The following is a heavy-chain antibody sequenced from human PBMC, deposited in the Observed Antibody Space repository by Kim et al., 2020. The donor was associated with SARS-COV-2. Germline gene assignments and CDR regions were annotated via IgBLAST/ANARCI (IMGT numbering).Heavy chain of an antibody. CDR2: INSDGSTT. D-gene: IGHD3-9*01. CDR1: GFTLSGYW. Sequence: GGSLRLSCAASGFTLSGYWMHWVRQAPGKGLVWVSRINSDGSTTNYADSVKVRFTISRDNAKNTLYLQMNSLRAEDTAVYYCGRRPLTGQYYYFDLWGRGTLVTVSS. V-gene: IGHV3-74*01. CDR3: GRRPLTGQYYYFDL. J-gene: IGHJ2*01.